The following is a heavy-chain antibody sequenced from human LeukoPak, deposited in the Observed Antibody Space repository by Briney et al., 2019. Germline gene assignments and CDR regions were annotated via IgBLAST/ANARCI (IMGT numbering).Heavy chain of an antibody. D-gene: IGHD1-26*01. CDR1: GGSISNDNYY. CDR2: IYHSGST. J-gene: IGHJ3*02. CDR3: ARWSYSYAFDI. V-gene: IGHV4-30-4*01. Sequence: SQTLSLTCNVFGGSISNDNYYWSWIRQPPGKGLEWIGYIYHSGSTYYNPSLKSRVTISVDTSKNQFSLKLSSVTAADTAVHYCARWSYSYAFDIWGQGTMVTVSS.